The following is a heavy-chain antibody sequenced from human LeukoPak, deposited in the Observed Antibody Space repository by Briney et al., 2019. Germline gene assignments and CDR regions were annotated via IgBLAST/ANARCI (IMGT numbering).Heavy chain of an antibody. CDR3: ARDLGDYYGSGSFGY. J-gene: IGHJ4*02. Sequence: SETLSLTCNVSAYSISSGYYWGWIRQPPGKGLEWIGSVYHSGSTNYNPSLKSRVAISVDKSKNQFSLKLSSVTAADTAVYYCARDLGDYYGSGSFGYWGQGTLVTVSS. CDR2: VYHSGST. V-gene: IGHV4-38-2*02. D-gene: IGHD3-10*01. CDR1: AYSISSGYY.